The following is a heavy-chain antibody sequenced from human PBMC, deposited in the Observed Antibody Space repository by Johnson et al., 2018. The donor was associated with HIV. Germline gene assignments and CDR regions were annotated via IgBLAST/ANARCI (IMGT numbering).Heavy chain of an antibody. V-gene: IGHV3-11*04. CDR1: GFTFSDYY. Sequence: QVQLVESGGGLVKPGGSLRLSCAASGFTFSDYYMSWIRQAPGKGLEWVSYISSSGSTIYYADSVKGRFTISRDNAKNSLYLQMNSLRAEDTAVYYCAKWQYDSSSKEVVRDDAFDIWGQGTLVTVAS. J-gene: IGHJ3*02. CDR3: AKWQYDSSSKEVVRDDAFDI. CDR2: ISSSGSTI. D-gene: IGHD6-6*01.